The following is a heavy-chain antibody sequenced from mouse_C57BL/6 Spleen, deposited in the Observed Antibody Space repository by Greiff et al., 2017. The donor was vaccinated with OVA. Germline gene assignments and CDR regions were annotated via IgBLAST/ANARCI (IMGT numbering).Heavy chain of an antibody. CDR2: INPSTGGT. CDR3: ARRDDGYYGFAY. V-gene: IGHV1-42*01. D-gene: IGHD2-3*01. CDR1: GYSFTGYY. J-gene: IGHJ3*01. Sequence: EVKLVESGPELVKPGASVKISCKASGYSFTGYYMNWVKQSPEKSLEWIGEINPSTGGTTYNQKFKAKATLTVDKSSSTAYMQRKSLTSEDSAVYYCARRDDGYYGFAYWGQGTLVTVSA.